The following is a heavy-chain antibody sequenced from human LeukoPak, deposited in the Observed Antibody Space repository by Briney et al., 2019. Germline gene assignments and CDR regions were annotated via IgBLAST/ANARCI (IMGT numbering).Heavy chain of an antibody. V-gene: IGHV3-21*05. D-gene: IGHD5-24*01. Sequence: GGSLRLSCAASGFTFSSYEMNWVRQAPGKGLEWVSYISSSSSYIYYADSVKGRFTISRDNAKNSLYLQMNSLRAEDTAVYYCARDRYGPFDYWGQGTLVTVSS. CDR2: ISSSSSYI. CDR1: GFTFSSYE. CDR3: ARDRYGPFDY. J-gene: IGHJ4*02.